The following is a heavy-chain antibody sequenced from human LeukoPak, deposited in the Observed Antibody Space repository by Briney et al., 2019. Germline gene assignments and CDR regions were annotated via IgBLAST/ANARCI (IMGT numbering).Heavy chain of an antibody. D-gene: IGHD4-17*01. CDR3: ARVRVTVTTLDY. CDR1: GFTFSSYE. V-gene: IGHV3-48*03. J-gene: IGHJ4*02. CDR2: ISSSGSTM. Sequence: GGSLRLSCAASGFTFSSYEVNWVRQAPGKGLEWVSYISSSGSTMYYADSVKGRFTVSRDNAKNSLFLQMNSLRAEDAAVYYCARVRVTVTTLDYWGQGALVTVSS.